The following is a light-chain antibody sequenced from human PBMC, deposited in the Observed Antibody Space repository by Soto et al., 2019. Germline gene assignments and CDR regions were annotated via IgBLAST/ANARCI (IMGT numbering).Light chain of an antibody. CDR2: DAS. J-gene: IGKJ1*01. Sequence: EVLLPQSHGTLSLSPGSSAPPSGGASQSVSSPYLAWYKQKPGQAPRLLIYDASNRATGIPDRFSGSGSGTDFTITISSLDTEDFEVYYCQQRSNWPMTCGQGTKVDIK. CDR3: QQRSNWPMT. V-gene: IGKV3D-20*02. CDR1: QSVSSPY.